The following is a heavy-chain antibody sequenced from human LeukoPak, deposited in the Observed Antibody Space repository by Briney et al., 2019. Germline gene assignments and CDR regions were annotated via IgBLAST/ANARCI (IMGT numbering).Heavy chain of an antibody. CDR3: AKDLVVVPRVLDY. V-gene: IGHV3-30*02. J-gene: IGHJ4*02. CDR2: IRYDGSNK. CDR1: GVTFSSYG. Sequence: PGGALRLSCAASGVTFSSYGMHGGRQAPGKGGGWVAFIRYDGSNKYYADSVKGRFTISRDNSKNTLYLQMNSLRAEDTAVYYCAKDLVVVPRVLDYWGQGTLVTVSS. D-gene: IGHD2-2*01.